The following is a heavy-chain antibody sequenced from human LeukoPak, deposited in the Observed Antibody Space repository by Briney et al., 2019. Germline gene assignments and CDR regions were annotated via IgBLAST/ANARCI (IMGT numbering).Heavy chain of an antibody. CDR2: MSPNSGDT. CDR1: GYTFTSYD. V-gene: IGHV1-8*01. CDR3: ARGPPNWGYDY. J-gene: IGHJ4*02. Sequence: GGSVKVSCKASGYTFTSYDFNWVRQATGQRPEWMGWMSPNSGDTGYAQKFQDRATMTRNTSISTAYMELSSLRSDDTAVYYCARGPPNWGYDYWGPGTLVTVSS. D-gene: IGHD7-27*01.